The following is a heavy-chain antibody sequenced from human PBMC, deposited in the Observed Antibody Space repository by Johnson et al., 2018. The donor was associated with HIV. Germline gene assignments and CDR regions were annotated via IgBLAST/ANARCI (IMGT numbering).Heavy chain of an antibody. D-gene: IGHD6-13*01. CDR2: IYSGGST. Sequence: VQLVESGGGLVQPGGSLRLSCVVSGFTVSSNYMSWVRQAPGKGLEWVSVIYSGGSTYYADSVTGRFTISRDNSKNTLYLQMNSLRAEDTAVYYCARADSSSSPWMGLDIWGQGTMVTVSS. J-gene: IGHJ3*02. V-gene: IGHV3-66*01. CDR3: ARADSSSSPWMGLDI. CDR1: GFTVSSNY.